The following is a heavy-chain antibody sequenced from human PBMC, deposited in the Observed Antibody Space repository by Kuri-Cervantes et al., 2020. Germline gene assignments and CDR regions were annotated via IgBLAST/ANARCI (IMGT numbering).Heavy chain of an antibody. Sequence: GGSLRLSCAASGFTFDDYAMHWVRQVPGKGLEWVSGISWNSGDIGYADSVKGRFTISRDNAKNSLYLQMNSLRAEDTAVYYCARDDYSNQFDYWGQGTLVAVSS. V-gene: IGHV3-9*01. CDR3: ARDDYSNQFDY. D-gene: IGHD4-11*01. J-gene: IGHJ4*02. CDR2: ISWNSGDI. CDR1: GFTFDDYA.